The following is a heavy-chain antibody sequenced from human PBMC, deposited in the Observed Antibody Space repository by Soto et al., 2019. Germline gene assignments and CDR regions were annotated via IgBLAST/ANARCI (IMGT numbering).Heavy chain of an antibody. J-gene: IGHJ5*02. D-gene: IGHD2-2*01. CDR3: ARVPTP. CDR1: GDSISSAGYS. V-gene: IGHV4-30-4*07. Sequence: PSETLSLTCAVSGDSISSAGYSWSWNRQPPGKGLEWIGYIYYSGSTNYNPSLKSRVTISVDTSKNQFSLKLSSVTAADTAVYYCARVPTPWGQGTLVTVSS. CDR2: IYYSGST.